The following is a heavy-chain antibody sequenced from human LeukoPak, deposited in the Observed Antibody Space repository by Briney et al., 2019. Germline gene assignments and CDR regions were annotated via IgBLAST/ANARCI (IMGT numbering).Heavy chain of an antibody. CDR1: GFTFSSYS. CDR3: ARGSTYYYDSSGYHFDY. Sequence: GSLRLSCAASGFTFSSYSMNWVRQAPGKGLEWVSYISSSSSTIYYADSVKGRFTISRDNAKNSLYLQMNSLRDEDTAAYYCARGSTYYYDSSGYHFDYWGQGTLVTVSS. CDR2: ISSSSSTI. J-gene: IGHJ4*02. D-gene: IGHD3-22*01. V-gene: IGHV3-48*02.